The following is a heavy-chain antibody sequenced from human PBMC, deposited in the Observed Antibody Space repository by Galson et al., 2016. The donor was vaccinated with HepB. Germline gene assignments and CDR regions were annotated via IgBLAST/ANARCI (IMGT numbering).Heavy chain of an antibody. CDR2: ISGSGDET. CDR1: GFTFSSYA. CDR3: ASPFAPERGRYVL. J-gene: IGHJ5*02. Sequence: SLRLSCAASGFTFSSYAMTWVRQAPGKGLDWVSTISGSGDETNYADSVKGRFTFSRDNSKNTLYLQMTSLRAEDTAVYYCASPFAPERGRYVLWGQGTQVTVSS. V-gene: IGHV3-23*01. D-gene: IGHD3-16*01.